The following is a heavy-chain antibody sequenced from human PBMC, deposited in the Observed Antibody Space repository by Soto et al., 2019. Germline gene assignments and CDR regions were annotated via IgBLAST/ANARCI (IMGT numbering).Heavy chain of an antibody. Sequence: QVTLKESGPTLVKPTQTLMLTCTFSGFSLSTSGVGVGWIRQPPGKALEWLALIYWDGDQRYSPSLKSRLTRTKDTSKNQVVLTMTNMYPVDTATYYCSHWAHCTYESGEVVTSAEYFHHWGQGTLVTVSS. CDR3: SHWAHCTYESGEVVTSAEYFHH. CDR2: IYWDGDQ. CDR1: GFSLSTSGVG. D-gene: IGHD3-10*01. V-gene: IGHV2-5*02. J-gene: IGHJ1*01.